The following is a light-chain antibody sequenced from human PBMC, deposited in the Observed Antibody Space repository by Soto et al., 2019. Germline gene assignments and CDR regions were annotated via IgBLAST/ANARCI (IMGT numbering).Light chain of an antibody. CDR2: DVS. J-gene: IGLJ2*01. Sequence: QSALTQPASVSGSPGQSITISCTGTSSDVGGYNYVSWYQQHPGKAPKLMIYDVSNRPSGVSNRFSGSKSGNTASLTISGLQDEDEACYYCSSYTSSSTVFGGGTKLTVL. CDR1: SSDVGGYNY. CDR3: SSYTSSSTV. V-gene: IGLV2-14*01.